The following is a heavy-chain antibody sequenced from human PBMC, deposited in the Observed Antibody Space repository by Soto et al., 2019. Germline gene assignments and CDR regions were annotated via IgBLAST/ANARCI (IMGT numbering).Heavy chain of an antibody. CDR3: ARDPADY. J-gene: IGHJ4*02. CDR1: GYSFTSYT. Sequence: ASVKVSCKASGYSFTSYTIHWLRQAPGQRLEWMGWFNAGNGDTKYSTNFKGRVTISRDTSASTAYIELSSLRSEDSAVYYCARDPADYWGQGTLVTVSS. CDR2: FNAGNGDT. V-gene: IGHV1-3*01.